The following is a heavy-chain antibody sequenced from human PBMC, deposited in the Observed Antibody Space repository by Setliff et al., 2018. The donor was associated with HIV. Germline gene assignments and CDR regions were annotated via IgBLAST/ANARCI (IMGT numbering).Heavy chain of an antibody. V-gene: IGHV3-48*01. J-gene: IGHJ4*02. Sequence: GGSLRLSCAASGFTFSSYSMNWVRQAPGKGLEWVSYISSSSSTIYYADSVKGRFTISRDNAKNSLYLQMSSLRAEDTAVYYCARDVAVASFFNYWGQGTLVTAPQ. CDR1: GFTFSSYS. D-gene: IGHD6-19*01. CDR2: ISSSSSTI. CDR3: ARDVAVASFFNY.